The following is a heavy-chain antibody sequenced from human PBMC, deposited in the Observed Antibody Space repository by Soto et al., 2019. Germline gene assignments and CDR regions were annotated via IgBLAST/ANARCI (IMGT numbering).Heavy chain of an antibody. CDR1: GVTFSSYV. CDR3: AKPIWFGELDAFDI. CDR2: ISGSGGST. Sequence: PWGSLRLSCAASGVTFSSYVVSWVRQTPGKGLEWVSAISGSGGSTYYADSVKGRFTISRDNSKNTLYLQMNSLRAEDTDVYYCAKPIWFGELDAFDIWGQGTLVTVSS. D-gene: IGHD3-10*01. V-gene: IGHV3-23*01. J-gene: IGHJ3*02.